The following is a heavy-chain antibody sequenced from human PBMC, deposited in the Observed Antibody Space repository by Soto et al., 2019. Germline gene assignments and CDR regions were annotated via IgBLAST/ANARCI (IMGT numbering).Heavy chain of an antibody. V-gene: IGHV3-30*03. D-gene: IGHD1-26*01. CDR1: GFTFNSYG. CDR3: ARTRSALSDFNYYSLDV. J-gene: IGHJ6*02. Sequence: QVQLVESGGGVVQPGRSLRLSCAASGFTFNSYGMHWVRQGPGNGLEWVAFISYDSTKTYYADSVKGRFTISRDNSNSALYVQMNSLTGEDTAVYYCARTRSALSDFNYYSLDVWRQGTTVTVSS. CDR2: ISYDSTKT.